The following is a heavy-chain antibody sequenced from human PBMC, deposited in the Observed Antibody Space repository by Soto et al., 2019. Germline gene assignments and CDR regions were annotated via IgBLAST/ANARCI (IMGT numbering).Heavy chain of an antibody. V-gene: IGHV1-18*04. J-gene: IGHJ4*02. Sequence: QVQLVQSGAEVKKPGASVKVSCKASGYTFTNYGITWVRQAPGQGLEWMGWISAYNGNTNYAQKLQGRVTMTTDTSTSTAYMELRSLRSDDTAVYYCGSRYCSGGSCYSYFDYWGQGTLVSVSS. CDR1: GYTFTNYG. CDR3: GSRYCSGGSCYSYFDY. D-gene: IGHD2-15*01. CDR2: ISAYNGNT.